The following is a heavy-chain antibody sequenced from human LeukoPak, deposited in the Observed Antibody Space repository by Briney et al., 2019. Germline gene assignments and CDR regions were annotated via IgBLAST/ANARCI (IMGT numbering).Heavy chain of an antibody. CDR1: GFTFSNYI. CDR2: INNGGDTT. D-gene: IGHD2-21*02. CDR3: VRNHPGVTRAGQDYFDY. J-gene: IGHJ4*02. Sequence: PGGSLRLSRAASGFTFSNYIMTWVRQAPGKGLEWVSVINNGGDTTYYSDSVKGRFTISRDNAKSSLYLQMNSLRVEVTAVYYCVRNHPGVTRAGQDYFDYWGQGTLVTVSS. V-gene: IGHV3-48*04.